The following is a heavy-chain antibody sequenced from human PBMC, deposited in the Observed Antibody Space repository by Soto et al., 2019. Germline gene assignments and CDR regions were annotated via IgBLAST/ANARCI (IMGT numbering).Heavy chain of an antibody. Sequence: QVQLVQSGAEVKKPGSSVKVSCKASGGTFSSYAISWVRQAPGQGLEWMGGIISIFGTANYAQKFQGRVTITADESTSTAYMELSSLRSEDTDVYYCARHVPAAGYSYGMDVWGQGTTVTVSS. CDR3: ARHVPAAGYSYGMDV. CDR2: IISIFGTA. D-gene: IGHD2-2*01. CDR1: GGTFSSYA. V-gene: IGHV1-69*12. J-gene: IGHJ6*02.